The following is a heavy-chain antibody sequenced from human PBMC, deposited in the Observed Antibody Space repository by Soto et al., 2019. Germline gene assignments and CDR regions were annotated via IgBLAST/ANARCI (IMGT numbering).Heavy chain of an antibody. Sequence: ASVKVSCKASGGTFSSYAISWVPQAPGQGLEWMGGIIPIFGTANYAQKFQGRVTITADESTSTAYMELSSLRSEDTAVYYCARVSIAAAGNLDYWGQGTLVTVSS. V-gene: IGHV1-69*13. J-gene: IGHJ4*02. CDR2: IIPIFGTA. D-gene: IGHD6-13*01. CDR3: ARVSIAAAGNLDY. CDR1: GGTFSSYA.